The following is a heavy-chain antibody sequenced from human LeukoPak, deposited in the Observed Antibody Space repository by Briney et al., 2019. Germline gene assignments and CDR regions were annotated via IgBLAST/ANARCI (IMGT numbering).Heavy chain of an antibody. CDR2: IYTSGST. J-gene: IGHJ6*03. CDR3: ARFSSGYDLDYYYYMDV. D-gene: IGHD5-12*01. V-gene: IGHV4-61*02. CDR1: GGSISSGSYY. Sequence: SETLSLTCTVSGGSISSGSYYWSWIRQPAGKGLEWIGRIYTSGSTNYNPSLKSRVTMSVDTSKNQFSLKLSSVTAADTAVYYCARFSSGYDLDYYYYMDVWGKGTTVTISS.